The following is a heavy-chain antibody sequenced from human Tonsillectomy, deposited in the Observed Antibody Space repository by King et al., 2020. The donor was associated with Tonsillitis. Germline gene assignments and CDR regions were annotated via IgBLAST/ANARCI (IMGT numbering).Heavy chain of an antibody. CDR3: AREFIVGATKGWFDP. CDR1: GDSINSGGHY. Sequence: QLQESGPGLVKPSQTLSLTCTVSGDSINSGGHYWSWIRQPAGKGLEWIGHIYTTGSTSYNPSLKSRVTISVDTSKNQFSLKMTSVTAADTAVYYCAREFIVGATKGWFDPWGQGTLITVSS. J-gene: IGHJ5*02. V-gene: IGHV4-61*02. D-gene: IGHD1-26*01. CDR2: IYTTGST.